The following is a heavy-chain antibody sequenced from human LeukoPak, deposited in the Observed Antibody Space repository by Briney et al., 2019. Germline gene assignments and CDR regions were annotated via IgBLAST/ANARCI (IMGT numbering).Heavy chain of an antibody. CDR2: IRQDGSDK. V-gene: IGHV3-7*01. J-gene: IGHJ4*02. CDR1: GFTFSTYW. D-gene: IGHD2-2*01. CDR3: TRDGGSAMPFDY. Sequence: GGSLRLSCAASGFTFSTYWMSWVRQAPGKGLEWVANIRQDGSDKYYVDSVKGRFTISRDNAKNSLYLQMNSLRAEDTAVYYCTRDGGSAMPFDYWGQGTLVTVSS.